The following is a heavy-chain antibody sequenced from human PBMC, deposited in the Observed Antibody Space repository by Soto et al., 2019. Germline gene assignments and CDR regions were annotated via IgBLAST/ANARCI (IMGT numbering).Heavy chain of an antibody. D-gene: IGHD5-18*01. CDR2: IYSSGST. CDR1: GCPLSRYY. CDR3: AREWGQSGYSYGPKLYYYGMDV. V-gene: IGHV4-4*08. Sequence: PSETLSPTRRVSGCPLSRYYWSWVRQPPGEGLEWIGYIYSSGSTNYNPSLKSRVTMSVDTSKNQFSVNLNSVTAADTAVYYCAREWGQSGYSYGPKLYYYGMDVWGQGTTVTVSS. J-gene: IGHJ6*02.